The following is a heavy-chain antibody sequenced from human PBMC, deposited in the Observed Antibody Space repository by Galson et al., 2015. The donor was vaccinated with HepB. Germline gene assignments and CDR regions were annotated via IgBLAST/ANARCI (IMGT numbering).Heavy chain of an antibody. CDR2: LYWDDDK. CDR1: GFSLTTSAMC. J-gene: IGHJ3*02. Sequence: PALVRPTQTLTLTCTFSGFSLTTSAMCVGWLRQPPGKALEWLARLYWDDDKHYSTSLETRLTVSKDTSKNQRVLTMTNMDPVDTATYYCARYYYDSSGPRKRAFDIWGQGTMVTVSS. D-gene: IGHD3-22*01. V-gene: IGHV2-70*11. CDR3: ARYYYDSSGPRKRAFDI.